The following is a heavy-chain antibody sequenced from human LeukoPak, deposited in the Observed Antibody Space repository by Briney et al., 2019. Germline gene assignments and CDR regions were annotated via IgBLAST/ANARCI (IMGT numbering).Heavy chain of an antibody. J-gene: IGHJ2*01. CDR2: ISSSGSTI. V-gene: IGHV3-11*01. CDR3: TRHEGAVRYFDL. CDR1: GFTFSDYY. Sequence: GRSLRLSCAASGFTFSDYYMSWIRQAPGKGLEWVSYISSSGSTIYYADSVKGRFTISRDNAKNSLYLQMNSLRAEDTAVYYCTRHEGAVRYFDLWGRGTLVTVSS. D-gene: IGHD6-19*01.